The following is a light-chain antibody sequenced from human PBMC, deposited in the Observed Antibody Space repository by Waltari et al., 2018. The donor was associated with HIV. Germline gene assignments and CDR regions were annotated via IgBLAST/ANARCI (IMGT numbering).Light chain of an antibody. CDR1: QSVSSN. V-gene: IGKV3-15*01. CDR3: QQYNKWPPIT. J-gene: IGKJ5*01. CDR2: GAS. Sequence: EIVMTQSPATLSVSPGERATLSCRASQSVSSNLAWYQQKPGQAPRLLSYGASTRATGIPARFSGSGSGTEFTLTISSLQSEDFAVYYCQQYNKWPPITFGQGTRLEIK.